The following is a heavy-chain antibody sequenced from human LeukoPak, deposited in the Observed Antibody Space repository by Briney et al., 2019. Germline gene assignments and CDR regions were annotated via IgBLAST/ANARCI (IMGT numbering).Heavy chain of an antibody. CDR3: ASQSEYSSSPTGY. Sequence: ASVKVSCKASGYTFTGYYMHWVRQAPGQGLEWMGWINPNSGGINYAQKFQGRVTMTRDTSISTAYMELSRLRSDDTAVYYCASQSEYSSSPTGYWGQGTLVTVSS. CDR2: INPNSGGI. J-gene: IGHJ4*02. V-gene: IGHV1-2*02. CDR1: GYTFTGYY. D-gene: IGHD6-6*01.